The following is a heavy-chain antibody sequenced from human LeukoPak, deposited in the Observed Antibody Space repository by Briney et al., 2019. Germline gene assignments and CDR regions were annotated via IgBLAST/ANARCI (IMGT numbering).Heavy chain of an antibody. V-gene: IGHV1-46*01. CDR1: GYTFTSNY. CDR3: ARDCSSTRCQGPVFGN. D-gene: IGHD2-2*01. J-gene: IGHJ4*02. Sequence: ASVRVSCKASGYTFTSNYMHWVRQAPGQGLEWMGIIHPSGGNTNYAQKFQGRVAMTRDTSTSTVYMELSSLRSEDTAIYYCARDCSSTRCQGPVFGNWGQGTLVTVSS. CDR2: IHPSGGNT.